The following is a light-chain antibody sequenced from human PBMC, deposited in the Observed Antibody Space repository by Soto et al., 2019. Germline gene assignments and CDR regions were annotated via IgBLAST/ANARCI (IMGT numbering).Light chain of an antibody. CDR3: QQFGDWPS. V-gene: IGKV3D-15*01. CDR2: DSS. Sequence: EIRMTQSPATLSVSPGDNATLSCRASQSVSSHVVWYQQKPAQAPRLLIPDSSTRAPGIPARFSGSGSGTEFTITISRLQSDDFAVYYCQQFGDWPSFGLGTKVEI. J-gene: IGKJ1*01. CDR1: QSVSSH.